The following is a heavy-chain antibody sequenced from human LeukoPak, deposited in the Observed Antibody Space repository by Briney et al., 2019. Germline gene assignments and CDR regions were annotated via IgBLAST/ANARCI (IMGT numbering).Heavy chain of an antibody. CDR1: GYNFTTYW. J-gene: IGHJ5*02. Sequence: GESLEISFKASGYNFTTYWIGWGRQVPGRGLEWMGIIYPGDSDTRFSPSFQGQVTISADKSINTAYLQWSSLKVSDTAMYYCAKGYDSSNNFSSSWGQGTLVTVSS. CDR2: IYPGDSDT. D-gene: IGHD3-22*01. V-gene: IGHV5-51*01. CDR3: AKGYDSSNNFSSS.